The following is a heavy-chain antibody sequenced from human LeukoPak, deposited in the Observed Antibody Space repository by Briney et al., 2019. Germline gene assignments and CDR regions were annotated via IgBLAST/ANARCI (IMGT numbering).Heavy chain of an antibody. CDR3: ARDSLTMIVGRQKRGLDY. CDR2: ISWKSDRI. Sequence: GGSLRLSCAASGFTFDDYAMHWVRQAPGKGLEWVSGISWKSDRIGYADSVKGRFTISRDNAKNSLYLQMNSLRAEDTAVYYCARDSLTMIVGRQKRGLDYWGQGTLVTVSS. J-gene: IGHJ4*02. V-gene: IGHV3-9*01. D-gene: IGHD3-22*01. CDR1: GFTFDDYA.